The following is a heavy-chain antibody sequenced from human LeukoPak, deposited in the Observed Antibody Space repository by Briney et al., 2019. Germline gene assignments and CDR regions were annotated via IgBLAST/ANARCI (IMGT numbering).Heavy chain of an antibody. V-gene: IGHV1-69*05. J-gene: IGHJ4*02. CDR3: ARAAATALHFDY. CDR2: IIPIFGTA. CDR1: GGTFSSYA. Sequence: SVKVSCKASGGTFSSYAISWVRQAPGQGLEWMGGIIPIFGTANYAQKFQGRVTITTDESTSTAYRELSSLRSEDTAVYYCARAAATALHFDYWGQGTLVTVSS. D-gene: IGHD6-25*01.